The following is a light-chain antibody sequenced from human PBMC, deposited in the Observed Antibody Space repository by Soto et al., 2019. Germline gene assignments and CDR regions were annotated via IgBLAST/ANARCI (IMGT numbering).Light chain of an antibody. J-gene: IGKJ4*01. V-gene: IGKV1-5*01. Sequence: DVQMTHSPSTLSASIGDRVTITCLASQTISSWLAWYQQKPGKAPKVLIYDASTLESGVPSRFSGDGSGTEFTLTISSLQPDDFATYYCQQYDSSPLSFGGGTKVDIK. CDR1: QTISSW. CDR3: QQYDSSPLS. CDR2: DAS.